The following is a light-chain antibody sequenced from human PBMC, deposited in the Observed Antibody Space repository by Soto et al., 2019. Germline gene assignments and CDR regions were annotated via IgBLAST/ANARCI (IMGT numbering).Light chain of an antibody. CDR2: GAS. CDR1: QSVSSSY. CDR3: QQYGSSLWT. V-gene: IGKV3-20*01. Sequence: EIVLTQSPCTLSLSPGERATLSCRASQSVSSSYLAWYQQKPGQAPRLLIYGASSRATGIPDRFSGSGSGTDFTLTISRLEPADFAVYYCQQYGSSLWTFGQGTKVDIK. J-gene: IGKJ1*01.